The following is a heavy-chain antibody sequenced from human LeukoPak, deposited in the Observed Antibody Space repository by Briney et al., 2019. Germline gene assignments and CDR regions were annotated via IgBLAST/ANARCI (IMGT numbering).Heavy chain of an antibody. Sequence: SETLSLTCAVCGGSFSGYYWSWIRQPPGKGLEWIGEINHSGSTNYNPSLKSRVTISVDTSKNQFSLKLSSVTAADTAVYYCAGSYCSSTSCYEGYFDYWGQGTLVTVSS. CDR1: GGSFSGYY. CDR2: INHSGST. V-gene: IGHV4-34*01. CDR3: AGSYCSSTSCYEGYFDY. J-gene: IGHJ4*02. D-gene: IGHD2-2*01.